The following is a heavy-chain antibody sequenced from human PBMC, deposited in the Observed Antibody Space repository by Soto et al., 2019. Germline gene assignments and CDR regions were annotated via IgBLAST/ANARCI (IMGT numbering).Heavy chain of an antibody. V-gene: IGHV3-23*01. CDR3: AKAYYYDSSGYWYYFDY. J-gene: IGHJ4*02. Sequence: GGSLRLSCAASGFTFSSYAMSWVRQAPGKGLEWVSAISGSGGSTYYADSVKGRFTISRDNSKNTLYLQMNSLRAEDTAVYYCAKAYYYDSSGYWYYFDYWGQGTLVTAPQ. CDR1: GFTFSSYA. CDR2: ISGSGGST. D-gene: IGHD3-22*01.